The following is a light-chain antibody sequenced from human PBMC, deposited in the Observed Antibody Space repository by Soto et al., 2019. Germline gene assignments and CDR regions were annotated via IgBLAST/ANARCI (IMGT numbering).Light chain of an antibody. J-gene: IGKJ3*01. Sequence: DIQMTQSPSTLSASVGDRVTITCRASQSVSSWLAWYQQKPGKVPDLLIYRASSLESGVPSRFSGRGSGTEFTLTICSLQADDFATYYCQQYDSYPLTFGPGTKVDIK. V-gene: IGKV1-5*03. CDR1: QSVSSW. CDR2: RAS. CDR3: QQYDSYPLT.